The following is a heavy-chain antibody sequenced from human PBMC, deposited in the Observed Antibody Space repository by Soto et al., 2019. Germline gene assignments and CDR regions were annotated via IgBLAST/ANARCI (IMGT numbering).Heavy chain of an antibody. D-gene: IGHD2-15*01. J-gene: IGHJ6*03. Sequence: EVQLLESGGGLVQPGGSLRLSCAASGFTFSSYAMSWVRQAPGKGLEWVSAISGSGGSTYYADSVKGRFTISRDNSKNTLELQKNSLRAEDTAVYYCAKRYLCGGSCYSSHYYYYMDVWGKGTTVTVSS. CDR3: AKRYLCGGSCYSSHYYYYMDV. CDR1: GFTFSSYA. CDR2: ISGSGGST. V-gene: IGHV3-23*01.